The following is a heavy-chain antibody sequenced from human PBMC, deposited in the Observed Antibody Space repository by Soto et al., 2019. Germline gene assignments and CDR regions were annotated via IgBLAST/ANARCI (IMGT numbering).Heavy chain of an antibody. CDR2: INSDGSST. CDR1: GFTFSSYW. D-gene: IGHD2-15*01. Sequence: PGGSLRLSCAASGFTFSSYWMHWVRQAPGKGLVWVSRINSDGSSTSYADSVKGRFTISRDNAKNTLYLQMNSLRAEDTAVYYCARGPVYCSGGSCYENFDYWGQGTLVTSPQ. V-gene: IGHV3-74*01. J-gene: IGHJ4*02. CDR3: ARGPVYCSGGSCYENFDY.